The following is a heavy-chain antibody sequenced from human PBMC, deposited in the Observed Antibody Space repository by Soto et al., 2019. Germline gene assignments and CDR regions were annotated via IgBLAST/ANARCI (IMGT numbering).Heavy chain of an antibody. D-gene: IGHD3-10*01. CDR2: MYYRGYT. CDR1: GDSISRSSYY. J-gene: IGHJ5*02. CDR3: ARHWGGRSRGRSFDP. Sequence: QLQLQESGPGLVKPSETLSLTCIVSGDSISRSSYYWGWIRQPPGKGLEWIGSMYYRGYTSYNPSLKSRLTMSVDTSKNQFSLRLTSVTAADTAVYFCARHWGGRSRGRSFDPWGQGTLVTVSS. V-gene: IGHV4-39*01.